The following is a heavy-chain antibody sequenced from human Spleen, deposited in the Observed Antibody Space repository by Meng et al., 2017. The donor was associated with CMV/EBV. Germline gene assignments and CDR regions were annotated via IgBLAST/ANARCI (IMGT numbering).Heavy chain of an antibody. CDR2: INYSGNT. D-gene: IGHD1-26*01. V-gene: IGHV4-39*07. CDR1: GGSVSSSSSY. CDR3: ARDSGTNSNWFDH. J-gene: IGHJ5*02. Sequence: VCGGSVSSSSSYWGWIRQTPGKGLEWIGSINYSGNTYYNPSLKNRVNISVDTPKNQFSLKLSSVNAADTAVYYCARDSGTNSNWFDHWGQGILVTVSS.